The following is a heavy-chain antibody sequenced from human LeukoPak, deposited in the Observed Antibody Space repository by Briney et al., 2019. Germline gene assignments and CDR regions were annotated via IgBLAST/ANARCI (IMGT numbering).Heavy chain of an antibody. V-gene: IGHV4-59*08. Sequence: PSETLSLTCTVSGGSISSYYWSWIRQPRGTGLEWIGYIYYSGSTNYNPSLKSRVTVSVDTSKNQFSLKLSSVTAADTAVYYCARQGGGFWYFDLWGRGTLVTVSS. CDR3: ARQGGGFWYFDL. J-gene: IGHJ2*01. CDR1: GGSISSYY. D-gene: IGHD6-25*01. CDR2: IYYSGST.